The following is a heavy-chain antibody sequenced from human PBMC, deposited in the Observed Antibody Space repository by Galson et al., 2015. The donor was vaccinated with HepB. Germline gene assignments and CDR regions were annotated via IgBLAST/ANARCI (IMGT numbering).Heavy chain of an antibody. V-gene: IGHV3-74*01. D-gene: IGHD1-1*01. Sequence: SLRLSCAASGFSFNRYWMHWVRHGPGKGLLWVSRIKGDGSHTIYADSVKGRFTISRDNAKDTLYLHMHSLRAEDTAVYYCVRDGDAWNFDYWGQGTLVTVSS. CDR2: IKGDGSHT. CDR3: VRDGDAWNFDY. CDR1: GFSFNRYW. J-gene: IGHJ4*02.